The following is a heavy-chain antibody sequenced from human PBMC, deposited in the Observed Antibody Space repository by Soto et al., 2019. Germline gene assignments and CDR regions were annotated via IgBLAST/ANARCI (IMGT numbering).Heavy chain of an antibody. CDR2: ISYDGSNK. D-gene: IGHD3-3*01. CDR1: GFTFSSYA. V-gene: IGHV3-30-3*01. CDR3: ARDGLAVPSYYDFWSGYSHYDPHYFDY. Sequence: GGSLRLSCAASGFTFSSYAMHWVRQAPGKGLEWVAVISYDGSNKYYADSVKGRFTISRDNSKNTLYLQMNSLRAGDTAVYYCARDGLAVPSYYDFWSGYSHYDPHYFDYWGQGTLVTVSS. J-gene: IGHJ4*02.